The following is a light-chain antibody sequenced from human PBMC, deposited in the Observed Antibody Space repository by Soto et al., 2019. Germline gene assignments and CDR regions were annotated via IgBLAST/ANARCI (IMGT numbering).Light chain of an antibody. Sequence: QSVLTQPASVSGSPGQSITLSCTGTSSDVGGYNYVSWYQQHPGKAPKLMIYDVSNRPSGVSNRFSGSKSGNTASLTISGLQAEDEADYYCSSYALSSSYVFGTGTKVTVL. V-gene: IGLV2-14*01. CDR1: SSDVGGYNY. CDR3: SSYALSSSYV. CDR2: DVS. J-gene: IGLJ1*01.